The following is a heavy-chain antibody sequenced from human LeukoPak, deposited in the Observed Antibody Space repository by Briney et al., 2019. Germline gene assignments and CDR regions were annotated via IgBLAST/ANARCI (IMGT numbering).Heavy chain of an antibody. CDR3: ATSQLPRNFDY. V-gene: IGHV1-24*01. CDR2: FDPEDGET. J-gene: IGHJ4*02. CDR1: VYTLTELS. D-gene: IGHD2-2*01. Sequence: ASEKVSCTVSVYTLTELSMHWVRQAPGKELEWMGGFDPEDGETIYAQKFQGRVTMTEDTSTDTAYMELSSLRSEDTAVYYCATSQLPRNFDYWGQGTLVTVSS.